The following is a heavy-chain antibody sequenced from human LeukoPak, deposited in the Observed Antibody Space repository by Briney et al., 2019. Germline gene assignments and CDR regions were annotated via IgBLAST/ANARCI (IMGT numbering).Heavy chain of an antibody. D-gene: IGHD6-19*01. CDR3: ARQWLVSPLFDY. J-gene: IGHJ4*02. CDR2: INHSGST. Sequence: PSETLSLTCAVYGGSFSGYYWSWIRQPPGKGLEWIGEINHSGSTNYNPSLRSRVTVSVHASKNQLSLKLSSVTAADTAVYYCARQWLVSPLFDYWGQGTLVTVSS. V-gene: IGHV4-34*01. CDR1: GGSFSGYY.